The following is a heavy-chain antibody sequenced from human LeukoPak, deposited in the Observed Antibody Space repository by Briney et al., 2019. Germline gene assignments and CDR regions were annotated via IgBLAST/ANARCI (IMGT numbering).Heavy chain of an antibody. V-gene: IGHV1-18*04. Sequence: ASVKVSCKASGYTFTSYGISWVRQAPGQGLEWMGWTSAYNGNTNYAQKLQGRVTMTTDTSTSTAYMELRSLRSDDTAVYYCARDLPVTLVRERFDYWGQGTLVTVSS. CDR2: TSAYNGNT. CDR3: ARDLPVTLVRERFDY. D-gene: IGHD1-1*01. CDR1: GYTFTSYG. J-gene: IGHJ4*02.